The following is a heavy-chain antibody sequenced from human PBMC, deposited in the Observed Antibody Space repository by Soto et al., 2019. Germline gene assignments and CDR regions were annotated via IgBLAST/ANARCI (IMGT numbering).Heavy chain of an antibody. CDR3: ATTGPY. J-gene: IGHJ4*02. CDR1: GFTFSSYG. Sequence: QVQLVESGGGVFQPGRSLRLSCAASGFTFSSYGMHWVRQAPGKGLEWAAVIWFDGSNKFYADSVKGRFTISRDNSKNTVSLQMNSLRDEDSAAYYCATTGPYWGQGTLVTVSS. V-gene: IGHV3-33*01. CDR2: IWFDGSNK.